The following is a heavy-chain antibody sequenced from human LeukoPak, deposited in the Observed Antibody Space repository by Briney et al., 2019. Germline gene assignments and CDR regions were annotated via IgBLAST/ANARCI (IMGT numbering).Heavy chain of an antibody. D-gene: IGHD6-13*01. CDR2: IYHSGST. J-gene: IGHJ4*02. CDR1: GGSISSGGYS. Sequence: SETLSLTCAVSGGSISSGGYSWSWIRQPPGKGLEWIGYIYHSGSTYYNPSLKSRVTISVDRSKNQFSLKLSSVTAADTAVYYCARASFSSSWYLDYWGQGTLVTVSS. V-gene: IGHV4-30-2*01. CDR3: ARASFSSSWYLDY.